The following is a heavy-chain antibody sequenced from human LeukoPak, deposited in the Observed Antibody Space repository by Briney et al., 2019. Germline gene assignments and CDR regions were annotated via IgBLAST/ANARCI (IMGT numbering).Heavy chain of an antibody. J-gene: IGHJ4*02. CDR3: AKDARYCGSTSCEPYYFDY. CDR2: ISGSAGTT. CDR1: GFTFSSYA. V-gene: IGHV3-23*01. D-gene: IGHD2-2*01. Sequence: PGGSLRLSCTASGFTFSSYAMNWVRQAPGKGLEWVSSISGSAGTTYYADSVKGRFTISRDNSKNTLYLQMNSLRAEDTAVYYCAKDARYCGSTSCEPYYFDYWGQGTLVTVSS.